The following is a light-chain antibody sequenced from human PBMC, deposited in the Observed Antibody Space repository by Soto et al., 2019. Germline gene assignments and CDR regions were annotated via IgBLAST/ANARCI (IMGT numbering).Light chain of an antibody. CDR3: QQYNSHSSYT. Sequence: DIQMTQSPSTLSASVGDRVTITCRASQSINTWLAWYQQKPGKAPKLLIYKASSLGSGVPSRFIGSGSGTDFTLTISSLQPDDFAIYYCQQYNSHSSYTFGQGTKLEIK. CDR1: QSINTW. V-gene: IGKV1-5*03. CDR2: KAS. J-gene: IGKJ2*01.